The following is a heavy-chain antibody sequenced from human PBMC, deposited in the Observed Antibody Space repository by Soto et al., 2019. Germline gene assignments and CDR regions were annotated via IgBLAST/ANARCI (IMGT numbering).Heavy chain of an antibody. J-gene: IGHJ5*02. Sequence: QVQLQESGPGLVKPSETLSLTCTVSGGSISSYYWSWIRQPPGKGLEWIGYIYYSGSTNYNPSLKRRVTISVDTSKNQFSLKLSSVTAADTAVYYCARDTTVVTDNWFDPWGQGTLVTVSS. CDR1: GGSISSYY. V-gene: IGHV4-59*01. CDR2: IYYSGST. CDR3: ARDTTVVTDNWFDP. D-gene: IGHD4-17*01.